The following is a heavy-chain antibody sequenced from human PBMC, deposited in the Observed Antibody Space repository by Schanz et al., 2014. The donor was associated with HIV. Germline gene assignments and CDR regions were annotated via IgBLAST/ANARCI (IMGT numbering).Heavy chain of an antibody. CDR1: GYTFTGYY. J-gene: IGHJ5*02. D-gene: IGHD3-10*01. Sequence: QVQLVQSGAEVKEPGASVKVSCKASGYTFTGYYLHWVRQAPGQGLEWMGWINPNSGGADSAQKFQGRLTMTRDTSTSTAYMELSSLRSEDTAMYYCAANNYYGSGSHSAWGQGTLVTVST. CDR2: INPNSGGA. CDR3: AANNYYGSGSHSA. V-gene: IGHV1-2*02.